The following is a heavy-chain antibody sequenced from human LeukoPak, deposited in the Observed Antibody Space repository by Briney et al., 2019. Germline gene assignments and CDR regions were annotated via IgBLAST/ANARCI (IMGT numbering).Heavy chain of an antibody. J-gene: IGHJ4*02. CDR1: GFTFSSYA. V-gene: IGHV3-23*01. Sequence: GGSLRLSCAASGFTFSSYAVSWVRQAPGKGLEWVSAISGSGGSTYYADSVKGRFTISRDNSKNTLYLQMNSLRAEDTAVYYCARGIYSSSWYFLDYWGREPWSPSPQ. D-gene: IGHD6-13*01. CDR2: ISGSGGST. CDR3: ARGIYSSSWYFLDY.